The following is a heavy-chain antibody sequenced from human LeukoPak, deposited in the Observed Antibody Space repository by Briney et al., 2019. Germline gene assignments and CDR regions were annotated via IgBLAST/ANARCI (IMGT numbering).Heavy chain of an antibody. Sequence: PGGPLRLSCVPSGFTFSRYGMLGVRQAPGKGVEGVAIIWYDGSNKYYADSVKGRFTISRDTYKNTLYLQMDSLRAEDTAVYYCASGDTTGYSGDAFNIWGQGTMVTVSS. CDR3: ASGDTTGYSGDAFNI. CDR1: GFTFSRYG. V-gene: IGHV3-33*03. D-gene: IGHD3-22*01. CDR2: IWYDGSNK. J-gene: IGHJ3*02.